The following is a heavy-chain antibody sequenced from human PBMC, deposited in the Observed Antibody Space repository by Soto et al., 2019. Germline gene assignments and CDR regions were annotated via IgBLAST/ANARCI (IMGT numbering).Heavy chain of an antibody. D-gene: IGHD2-21*01. CDR3: AGLANIFDFDN. J-gene: IGHJ4*01. V-gene: IGHV5-51*01. Sequence: GESLKNSCKGSGYIFTNYWIGWVPQMPGKGLEWMGIIYPGDSDTRYRPSFQGQVTISADKSISTAYLQWSSLKASDTAMYYCAGLANIFDFDNWGHGTLVTVSS. CDR1: GYIFTNYW. CDR2: IYPGDSDT.